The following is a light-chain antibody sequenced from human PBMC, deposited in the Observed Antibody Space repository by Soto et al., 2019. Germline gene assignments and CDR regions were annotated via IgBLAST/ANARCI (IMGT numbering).Light chain of an antibody. CDR3: QQSGST. Sequence: IVLTQSPGTLSLSPGERATLSCRASQSISKNYLAWYQQRPGQAPRVLIYGTSTRATGIPDRFSGSGSGTDFTLTISRLEPEDLAVYYCQQSGSTFGQGTRLEI. CDR1: QSISKNY. CDR2: GTS. J-gene: IGKJ5*01. V-gene: IGKV3-20*01.